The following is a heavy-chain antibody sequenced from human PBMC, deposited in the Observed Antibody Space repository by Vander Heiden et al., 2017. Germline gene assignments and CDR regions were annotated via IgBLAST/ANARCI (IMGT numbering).Heavy chain of an antibody. CDR3: ARGGSGLEWLPPHYYYYGMDV. CDR1: GFTFGSYW. V-gene: IGHV3-7*01. D-gene: IGHD3-3*01. Sequence: EVQLVESGGGLVQPGGSLRLSCAASGFTFGSYWLRWVRQAPGKGLEWVANIKQDGSEKYYVDSVKGRFTISRDNAKNSLYLQMNSLRAEDTAVYYCARGGSGLEWLPPHYYYYGMDVWGQGTTVTVSS. CDR2: IKQDGSEK. J-gene: IGHJ6*02.